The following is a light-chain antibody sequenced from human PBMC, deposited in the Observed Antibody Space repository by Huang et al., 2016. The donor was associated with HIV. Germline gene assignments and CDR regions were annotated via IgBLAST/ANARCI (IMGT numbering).Light chain of an antibody. CDR2: KAS. CDR3: QLQWT. V-gene: IGKV1-5*03. Sequence: DIQVTQSPSTLSAFVGDRVNITCRTSQRISTWLAWYQQRPGKAPNLLIAKASNLETWVPSRFSGNGSGTEFTLTINGLQPDDLATYYCQLQWTFGQGTKVEIK. CDR1: QRISTW. J-gene: IGKJ1*01.